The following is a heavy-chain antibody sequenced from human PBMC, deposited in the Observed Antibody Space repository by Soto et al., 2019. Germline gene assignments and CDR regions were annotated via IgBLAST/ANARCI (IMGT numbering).Heavy chain of an antibody. V-gene: IGHV4-59*01. J-gene: IGHJ4*02. CDR1: GGSISSYY. Sequence: SETLSLTCTVSGGSISSYYWSWIRQPPGKGLEWIGYIYYTGSTNYNPSLKSRVTISVDTSKNQLSLKLSSVTAADTAVYYCASLCSSTSCYDGYWGEGTLVTVSS. CDR2: IYYTGST. CDR3: ASLCSSTSCYDGY. D-gene: IGHD2-2*01.